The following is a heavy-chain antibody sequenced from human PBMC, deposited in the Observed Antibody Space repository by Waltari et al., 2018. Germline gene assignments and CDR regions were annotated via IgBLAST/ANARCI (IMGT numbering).Heavy chain of an antibody. CDR3: ARGIAAAAIDAFDI. D-gene: IGHD6-13*01. CDR2: IIPIFGTA. V-gene: IGHV1-69*15. Sequence: QVQLVQSGAEVKKPGSSVKVSCKASGGTLSRYVISRVRQAPGQGLEWMGRIIPIFGTANYAQKFQGRVTITADESTSTAYMELSSLRSEDTAVYYCARGIAAAAIDAFDIWGQGTMVTVSS. J-gene: IGHJ3*02. CDR1: GGTLSRYV.